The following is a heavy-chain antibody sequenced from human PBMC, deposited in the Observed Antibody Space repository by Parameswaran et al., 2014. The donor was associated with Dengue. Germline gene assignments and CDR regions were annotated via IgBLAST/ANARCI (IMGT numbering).Heavy chain of an antibody. D-gene: IGHD6-19*01. CDR3: ARDYIAVAQTEPIYYYYGMDV. V-gene: IGHV3-48*03. CDR2: ISSSGSTI. Sequence: VRQMPGKGLEWVSYISSSGSTIYYADSVKGRFTISRDNAKNSLYLQMNSLRAEDTAVYYCARDYIAVAQTEPIYYYYGMDVWGQGTTVTVSS. J-gene: IGHJ6*02.